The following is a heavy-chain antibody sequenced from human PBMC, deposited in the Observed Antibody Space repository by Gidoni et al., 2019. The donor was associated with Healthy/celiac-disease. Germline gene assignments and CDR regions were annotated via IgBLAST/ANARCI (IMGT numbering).Heavy chain of an antibody. D-gene: IGHD4-17*01. V-gene: IGHV3-48*01. J-gene: IGHJ4*02. CDR2: ISSSSSTI. Sequence: EVQLVEYGGGLLPPVGSLRLSCAASGFTFSSYSMNWVRQAPGKGLEWVSYISSSSSTIYYADSVKGRFTISRDNAKNSLYLQMNSLRAEDTAVYYCARDRGEATTVTTLDYWGQGTLVTVSS. CDR1: GFTFSSYS. CDR3: ARDRGEATTVTTLDY.